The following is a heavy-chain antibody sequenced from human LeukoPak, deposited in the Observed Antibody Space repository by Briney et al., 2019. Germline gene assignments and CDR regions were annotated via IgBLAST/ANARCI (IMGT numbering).Heavy chain of an antibody. D-gene: IGHD3-3*01. Sequence: PGGSLRLSCAASGFTFSSYWMHWVRQAPGKGLVWVPRINSDGRRTSYADSVKGRFTISRDNAKNTLYLQMNSLRAEDTAVYYCASENTYYDFWSGRHREYYFDYWGQGTLVTVSS. CDR2: INSDGRRT. CDR3: ASENTYYDFWSGRHREYYFDY. V-gene: IGHV3-74*01. J-gene: IGHJ4*02. CDR1: GFTFSSYW.